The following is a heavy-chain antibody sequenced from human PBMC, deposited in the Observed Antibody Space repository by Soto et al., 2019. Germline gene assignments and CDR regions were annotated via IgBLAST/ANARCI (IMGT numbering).Heavy chain of an antibody. V-gene: IGHV4-30-4*01. CDR2: IYYSGSI. J-gene: IGHJ4*02. CDR3: ARGLGYYDSSGSFDY. D-gene: IGHD3-22*01. CDR1: GGSISSGDYY. Sequence: SETLSLTCTVSGGSISSGDYYWSWIRQPPGKGLEWTGYIYYSGSIYYNPSLKSRVTISVDTSKNQFSLKLSSVTAADTAVYYCARGLGYYDSSGSFDYWGQGTLVTVSS.